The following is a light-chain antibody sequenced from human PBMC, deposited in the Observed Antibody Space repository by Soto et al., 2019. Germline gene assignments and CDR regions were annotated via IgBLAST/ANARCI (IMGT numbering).Light chain of an antibody. CDR2: DVS. J-gene: IGLJ1*01. Sequence: QSVLTQPASVSGSPGQSITISCTGTSSDVGGYNYVSWYQQHPGKAPKLMIYDVSNRPSGVSNRFSGSKSGNTASLTISGLQAEDEADYYCSSCTSSSTPYVFGTGTKVT. CDR3: SSCTSSSTPYV. CDR1: SSDVGGYNY. V-gene: IGLV2-14*03.